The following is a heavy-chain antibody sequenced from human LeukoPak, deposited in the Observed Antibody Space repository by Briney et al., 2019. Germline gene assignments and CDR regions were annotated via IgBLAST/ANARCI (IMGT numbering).Heavy chain of an antibody. CDR1: GGTFSSYA. D-gene: IGHD6-13*01. Sequence: GASVKVSCKASGGTFSSYAISWVRQAPGQGLEWMGGIIPIFGTANYAQKFQGRVTITADESTSTAYMELSSLRSEDTAVYYCARERIAAAGTAYGMDVWGQGTTVTVSS. CDR3: ARERIAAAGTAYGMDV. CDR2: IIPIFGTA. V-gene: IGHV1-69*13. J-gene: IGHJ6*02.